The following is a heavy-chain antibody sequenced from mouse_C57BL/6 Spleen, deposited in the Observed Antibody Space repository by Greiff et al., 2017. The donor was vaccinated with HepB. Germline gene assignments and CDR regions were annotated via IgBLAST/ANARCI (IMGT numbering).Heavy chain of an antibody. CDR2: INPGSGGT. J-gene: IGHJ1*03. V-gene: IGHV1-54*01. D-gene: IGHD1-1*01. CDR3: ARYGVTTVVDWYFDV. CDR1: GYAFTNYL. Sequence: QVQLQQSGAELVRPGTSVKVSCKASGYAFTNYLIEWVKQRPGQGLEWIGVINPGSGGTNYNEKFKGKATLAADKSSSTAYMQRSSLTSEDSAVYFCARYGVTTVVDWYFDVWGTGTTVTVSS.